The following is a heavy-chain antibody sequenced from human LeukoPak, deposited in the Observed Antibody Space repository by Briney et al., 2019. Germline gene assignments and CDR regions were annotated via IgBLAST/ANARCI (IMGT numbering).Heavy chain of an antibody. D-gene: IGHD4-17*01. CDR2: IYHSGST. CDR3: ARVTVFQPPDYADYSWFDP. Sequence: KTSQTLSLTCAVSGGSISSGGYSWSWIRQPPGKGLEWIGYIYHSGSTYYNPSLKSRVTISVDRSKNQFSLKLSSVTAADTAVYYCARVTVFQPPDYADYSWFDPWGQGTLVTVSS. CDR1: GGSISSGGYS. V-gene: IGHV4-30-2*01. J-gene: IGHJ5*02.